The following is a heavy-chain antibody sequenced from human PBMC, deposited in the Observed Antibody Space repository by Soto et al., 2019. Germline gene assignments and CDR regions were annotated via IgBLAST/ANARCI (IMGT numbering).Heavy chain of an antibody. CDR2: ISSSSSYI. J-gene: IGHJ5*02. Sequence: GGSLRLSCAASGFTFSSYSMNWVRQAPGKGLEWVSSISSSSSYIYYADSVKGRFTISRDNAKNSLYLQMNSLRAEDTAVYYCATDNDYGVNWFDPWGQGTLVTVSP. V-gene: IGHV3-21*01. D-gene: IGHD4-17*01. CDR3: ATDNDYGVNWFDP. CDR1: GFTFSSYS.